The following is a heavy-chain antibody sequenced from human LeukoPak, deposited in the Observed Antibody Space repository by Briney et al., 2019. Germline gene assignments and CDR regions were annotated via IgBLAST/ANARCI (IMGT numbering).Heavy chain of an antibody. CDR1: GFTFSGYW. Sequence: GGSLRLSCAASGFTFSGYWMHWVRQGPGKELVHVSRISGDGSTTRHADSVKGRFTISRDNAKNTLYLQMNSLRAEDTAVYYCARDSPAGTSWRSEPTFDYWGQGTLVTVTS. J-gene: IGHJ4*02. V-gene: IGHV3-74*01. CDR2: ISGDGSTT. D-gene: IGHD2-2*01. CDR3: ARDSPAGTSWRSEPTFDY.